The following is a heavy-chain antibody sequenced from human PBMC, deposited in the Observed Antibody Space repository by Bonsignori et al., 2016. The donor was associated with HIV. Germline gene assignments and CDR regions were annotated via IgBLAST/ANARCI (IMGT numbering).Heavy chain of an antibody. J-gene: IGHJ3*02. CDR2: IRFDGSNK. V-gene: IGHV3-30*02. D-gene: IGHD2-2*01. CDR3: AKDMGKRYCSSSSCYGVAFNI. Sequence: GGSLRLSCSVSGFIFGDYGIHWVRQAPGKGLEWVAFIRFDGSNKYYADSMKGRFTISRDNSNNTLFLQMNSLRAEDTAVYFCAKDMGKRYCSSSSCYGVAFNIWGQGTMVTVSS. CDR1: GFIFGDYG.